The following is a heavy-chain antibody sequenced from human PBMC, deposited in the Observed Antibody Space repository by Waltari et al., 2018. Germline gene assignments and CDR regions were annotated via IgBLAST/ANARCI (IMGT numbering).Heavy chain of an antibody. D-gene: IGHD3-3*01. CDR1: GFSFSSCA. CDR3: AKDLEWLLSVPGLDQ. J-gene: IGHJ4*02. V-gene: IGHV3-30*18. CDR2: SSYDGSNK. Sequence: QVQLVESGGGVVQPGRSLRLSCAASGFSFSSCAMHWVRQAPGKGLEWLAISSYDGSNKYYGDSGKGRFTISRDNSQNTLYLHIKSLTAEDTAVYYCAKDLEWLLSVPGLDQWGQGTLVTVSS.